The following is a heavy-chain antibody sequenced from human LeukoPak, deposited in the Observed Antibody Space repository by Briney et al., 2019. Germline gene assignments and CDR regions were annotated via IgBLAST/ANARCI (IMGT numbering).Heavy chain of an antibody. CDR2: INHDGSST. Sequence: GGSLRLSCATSGFTFSTFWMHWVRQAPGKGLVWVSRINHDGSSTNYADSVKGRFTISRDNAKNTVYLQMNSLRAEDTAVYYCVRDWGYDSSGYWQKYFDTWGQGTLVTVSS. CDR1: GFTFSTFW. J-gene: IGHJ4*02. V-gene: IGHV3-74*01. CDR3: VRDWGYDSSGYWQKYFDT. D-gene: IGHD3-22*01.